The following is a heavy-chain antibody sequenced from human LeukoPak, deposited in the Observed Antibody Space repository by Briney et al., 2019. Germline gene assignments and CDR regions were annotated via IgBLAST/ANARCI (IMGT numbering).Heavy chain of an antibody. CDR3: ARDGGRSTMVRGVPVDAFDI. V-gene: IGHV1-46*01. CDR2: INPSGGST. CDR1: GYTFTSYY. Sequence: ASAKVSCKASGYTFTSYYMHWVRQAPGQGLEWMGIINPSGGSTSYAQKFQGRVTMTRDMSTSTVYMELSSLRSEDTAVYYCARDGGRSTMVRGVPVDAFDIWGQGTMVTVSS. D-gene: IGHD3-10*01. J-gene: IGHJ3*02.